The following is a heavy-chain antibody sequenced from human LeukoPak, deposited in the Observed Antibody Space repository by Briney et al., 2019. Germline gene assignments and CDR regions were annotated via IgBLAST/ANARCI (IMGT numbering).Heavy chain of an antibody. CDR3: ASDSYSPEYFQH. CDR2: IYSGGST. J-gene: IGHJ1*01. CDR1: GFSLSNNY. Sequence: GGSLTLSCAASGFSLSNNYMSWVRQAPGKGLEWVSLIYSGGSTFYADSEKGRFTISRDNSKNTLYLQMNSLRAEDTAVYYCASDSYSPEYFQHWGQGTLVTVSS. V-gene: IGHV3-66*01. D-gene: IGHD2-15*01.